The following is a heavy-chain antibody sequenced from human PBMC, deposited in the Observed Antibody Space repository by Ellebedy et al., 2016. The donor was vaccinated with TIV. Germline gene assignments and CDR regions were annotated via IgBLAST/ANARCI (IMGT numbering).Heavy chain of an antibody. D-gene: IGHD6-13*01. J-gene: IGHJ2*01. CDR1: GFTFSNYY. CDR3: ARDPESTAAVNPDWYFDL. CDR2: IRSSGSTI. V-gene: IGHV3-11*01. Sequence: GGSLRLXXAASGFTFSNYYMSWIRQAPGKGLEWVSYIRSSGSTIYYADSVKGRFTISRDNAKNSLYLQMNSLRAEDTAVYYCARDPESTAAVNPDWYFDLWGRGILVTVSS.